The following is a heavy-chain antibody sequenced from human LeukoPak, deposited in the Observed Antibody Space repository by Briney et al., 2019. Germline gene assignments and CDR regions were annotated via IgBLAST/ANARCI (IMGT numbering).Heavy chain of an antibody. J-gene: IGHJ5*02. CDR2: IYHSGST. Sequence: SQTLSLTCTVSGGSISSGGYYWSWIRQPPGKGLEWIGYIYHSGSTYYNPSLKSRVTISVDRSKNQFSLKLSSVTAADTAVYYCARMRGSSSSYNWFDPWGQGTLVTVSS. D-gene: IGHD6-6*01. CDR3: ARMRGSSSSYNWFDP. V-gene: IGHV4-30-2*01. CDR1: GGSISSGGYY.